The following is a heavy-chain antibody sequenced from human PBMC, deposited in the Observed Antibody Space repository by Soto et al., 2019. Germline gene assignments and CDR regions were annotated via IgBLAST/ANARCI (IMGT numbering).Heavy chain of an antibody. CDR1: GFTFSSYG. Sequence: GGSLRLSCAASGFTFSSYGMHWVRQAPGKGLEWVAVISYDGSNKYYADSVKGRFTISRDNSKNTLYLQMNSLRAEDTAVYYCAKGLNIAVAVAATGFDSWGQGTLVTVSS. J-gene: IGHJ4*02. V-gene: IGHV3-30*18. CDR3: AKGLNIAVAVAATGFDS. D-gene: IGHD2-15*01. CDR2: ISYDGSNK.